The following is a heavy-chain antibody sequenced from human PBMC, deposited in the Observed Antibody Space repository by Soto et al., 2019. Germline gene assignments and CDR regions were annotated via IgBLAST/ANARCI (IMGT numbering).Heavy chain of an antibody. CDR2: INHSGST. V-gene: IGHV4-34*01. Sequence: QVQLQQWGAGLLKPSETLSLTCAVYGGSFSGYYWSWIRQPPGKGLEWIGEINHSGSTNYNPSLKSRVTISVDTSKNQVSLKLSSVTAADTAVYYCARGVRGSGSSPFDPWGQGTLVTVSS. CDR1: GGSFSGYY. D-gene: IGHD3-10*01. J-gene: IGHJ5*02. CDR3: ARGVRGSGSSPFDP.